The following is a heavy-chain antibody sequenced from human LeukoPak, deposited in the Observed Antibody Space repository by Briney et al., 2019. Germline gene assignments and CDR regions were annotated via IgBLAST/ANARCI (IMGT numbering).Heavy chain of an antibody. V-gene: IGHV4-34*01. J-gene: IGHJ5*02. CDR2: INHSGST. CDR3: ARAAAAGRGGNWFDP. Sequence: SETLSLTCAVYGGSFSGYYWSWIRQPPGKGLEWIGEINHSGSTNYNPSLKSRVTISVDTSKNQFSLKLSSVTAADTAVYYCARAAAAGRGGNWFDPWGQRTLVTVSS. CDR1: GGSFSGYY. D-gene: IGHD6-13*01.